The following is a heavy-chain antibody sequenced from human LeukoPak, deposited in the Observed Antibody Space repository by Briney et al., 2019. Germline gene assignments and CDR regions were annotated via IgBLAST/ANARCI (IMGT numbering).Heavy chain of an antibody. CDR1: GFTFSSYS. CDR2: ISSSSSYI. V-gene: IGHV3-21*01. CDR3: AKKHDCSSTSCPYYFDY. Sequence: PGGSLRLSCAASGFTFSSYSMNWVRQAPGKGLEWVSSISSSSSYIYYADSVKGRFTISRDNAKNSLYLQMNSLRAEDTAVYYCAKKHDCSSTSCPYYFDYWGQGTLVTVSS. J-gene: IGHJ4*02. D-gene: IGHD2-2*01.